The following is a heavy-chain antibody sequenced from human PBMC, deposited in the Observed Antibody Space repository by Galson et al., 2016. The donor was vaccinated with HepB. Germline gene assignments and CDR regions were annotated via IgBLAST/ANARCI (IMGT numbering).Heavy chain of an antibody. J-gene: IGHJ4*02. V-gene: IGHV3-43*01. Sequence: SLRLSCAASGFSLGDHTMHWVRQVPGKGLEWVSLSSRDGFSAYYTDSVKGRFTISRDNIKNSLYLQLDSLTTEDAGLYYCSRDIGDCGGNRCYTYGFHYWGQGTLVTV. CDR1: GFSLGDHT. CDR2: SSRDGFSA. D-gene: IGHD4-23*01. CDR3: SRDIGDCGGNRCYTYGFHY.